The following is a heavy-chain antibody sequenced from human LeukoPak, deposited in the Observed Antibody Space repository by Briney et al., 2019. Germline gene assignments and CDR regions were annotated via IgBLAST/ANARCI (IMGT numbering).Heavy chain of an antibody. D-gene: IGHD3-3*01. CDR3: AREAPRTDFWSGYYFDY. CDR1: GFTFTSYS. J-gene: IGHJ4*02. Sequence: PGGSLRLSCAASGFTFTSYSMNWVRQAPGKGLEWVSSISGTSSYIYSADSVKGRFTISRDNAKNSLYLQMNSLRAEDMAVYFCAREAPRTDFWSGYYFDYSGQGALVTVSS. V-gene: IGHV3-21*01. CDR2: ISGTSSYI.